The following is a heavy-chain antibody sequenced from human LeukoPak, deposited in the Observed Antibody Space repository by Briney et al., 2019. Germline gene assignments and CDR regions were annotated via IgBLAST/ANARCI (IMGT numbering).Heavy chain of an antibody. J-gene: IGHJ4*02. V-gene: IGHV3-49*03. CDR1: GFTFGDYA. CDR3: TRDLEDYYDSSGYYAYFDY. Sequence: GGSLRLSCTASGFTFGDYAMSWFRQAPGKGLEWVGFIRSKAYGGTTEYAASVKGRFTISRDDSKSIAYLQMNSLKTEDTAVYYCTRDLEDYYDSSGYYAYFDYWGQGTLVTVSS. D-gene: IGHD3-22*01. CDR2: IRSKAYGGTT.